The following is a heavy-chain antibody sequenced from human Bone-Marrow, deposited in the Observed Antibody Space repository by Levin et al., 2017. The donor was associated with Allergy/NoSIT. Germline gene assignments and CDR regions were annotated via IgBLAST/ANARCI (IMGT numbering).Heavy chain of an antibody. V-gene: IGHV3-21*01. CDR2: ISSTSNYI. D-gene: IGHD3-3*01. CDR1: GFTFRTYD. J-gene: IGHJ4*02. Sequence: SGGSLRLSCAAAGFTFRTYDMNWVRQAPGKGLEWVSSISSTSNYIYYADSVKGRFTVSRDNAQNSLYLQMNSLRAEDTAVYYCARGVGSRTKYWGQGTLVTVSS. CDR3: ARGVGSRTKY.